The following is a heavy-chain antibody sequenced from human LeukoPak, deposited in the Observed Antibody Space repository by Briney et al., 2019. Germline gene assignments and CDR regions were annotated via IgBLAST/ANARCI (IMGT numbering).Heavy chain of an antibody. D-gene: IGHD3-22*01. CDR2: ISSSGSTI. J-gene: IGHJ4*02. Sequence: GGSLRLSCAASGFTFSDYYMSWIRQAPGKGLEWVAYISSSGSTIYYADSVKGRFTIPRDNAKNSLYLQMNSLRAEDTAVYYCARVHSYYYDSSGYYGYWGQGTLVTVSS. V-gene: IGHV3-11*04. CDR1: GFTFSDYY. CDR3: ARVHSYYYDSSGYYGY.